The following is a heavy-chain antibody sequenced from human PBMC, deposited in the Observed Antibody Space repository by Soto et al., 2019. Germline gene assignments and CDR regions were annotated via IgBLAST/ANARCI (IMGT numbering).Heavy chain of an antibody. CDR2: VYYSGST. CDR3: ARPSGSYLYYFDY. Sequence: SETLSLTCTVSGGSFSPYYWGWIRQPPGKGLEWIGNVYYSGSTYHNPPLKSRVTISVDTSKNQFSLKLSSVTAADTAVYYCARPSGSYLYYFDYWGQGTLVTVSS. D-gene: IGHD1-26*01. V-gene: IGHV4-39*01. J-gene: IGHJ4*02. CDR1: GGSFSPYY.